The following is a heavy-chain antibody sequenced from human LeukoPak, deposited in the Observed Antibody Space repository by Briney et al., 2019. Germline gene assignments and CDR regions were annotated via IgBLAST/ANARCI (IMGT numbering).Heavy chain of an antibody. D-gene: IGHD3-3*01. J-gene: IGHJ4*02. CDR2: IYYSGSA. CDR1: GGSISGFY. CDR3: ARHGPLYDIWSAQFYFDY. Sequence: SETLSLTCTVSGGSISGFYWGWIRQPPGKGLEWIGFIYYSGSANYNPSLKSRVTISVDMSKSQFSLTLSSVTAADTALYYCARHGPLYDIWSAQFYFDYWGQGTLVAVSS. V-gene: IGHV4-59*08.